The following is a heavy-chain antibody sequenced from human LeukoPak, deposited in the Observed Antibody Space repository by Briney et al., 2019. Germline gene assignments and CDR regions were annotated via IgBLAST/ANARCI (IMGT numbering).Heavy chain of an antibody. D-gene: IGHD6-19*01. CDR3: ARGPVALDY. CDR1: GGSFSGYH. Sequence: SETLSLTCAVYGGSFSGYHWSWIRQPPGKGLEWIGEINHSGSTNYNPSLKSRVTISVDTSKNQFSLKLSSVTAADTAVYYCARGPVALDYWGQGTLVTVSS. CDR2: INHSGST. V-gene: IGHV4-34*01. J-gene: IGHJ4*02.